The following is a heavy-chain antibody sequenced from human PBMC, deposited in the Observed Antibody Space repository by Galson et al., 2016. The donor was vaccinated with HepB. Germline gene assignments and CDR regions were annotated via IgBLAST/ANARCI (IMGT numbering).Heavy chain of an antibody. CDR2: IRSKAYGGTT. Sequence: SLRLSCAASRFTFGDYAMNWVRQAPGKGLEWVGFIRSKAYGGTTEYAASVKGRFSISRDDSKSIAFLQMTSLKTEDTAVYYCTRNVNYDYDDSLPFDFWGPGTLVTVSS. J-gene: IGHJ2*01. V-gene: IGHV3-49*04. CDR1: RFTFGDYA. CDR3: TRNVNYDYDDSLPFDF. D-gene: IGHD4-17*01.